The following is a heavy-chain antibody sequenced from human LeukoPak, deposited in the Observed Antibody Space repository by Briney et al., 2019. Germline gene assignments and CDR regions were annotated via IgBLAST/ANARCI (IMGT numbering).Heavy chain of an antibody. V-gene: IGHV3-23*01. Sequence: GGSLRLSCAASAFTFSRSAMNWVRQAPGKGLEWVSSFSASGGTTYYADSVKGRFTISRDNSKNTLSVQMNSLRAEDTAVYYCAKANYSGSYYFDSWGQGTLVTVSS. CDR3: AKANYSGSYYFDS. J-gene: IGHJ4*02. D-gene: IGHD1-26*01. CDR2: FSASGGTT. CDR1: AFTFSRSA.